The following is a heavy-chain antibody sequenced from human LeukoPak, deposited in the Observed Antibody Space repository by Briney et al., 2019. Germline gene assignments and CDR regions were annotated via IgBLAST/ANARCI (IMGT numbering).Heavy chain of an antibody. D-gene: IGHD3-3*01. CDR2: IIPIFGTA. CDR1: GGTFSSYA. CDR3: ATYYDFWSGYSPHLYYYYYYYMDV. Sequence: GASVKVSCKASGGTFSSYAISWVRQAPGQGLEWMGGIIPIFGTANYAQKFQGRVTITADKSTSTAYMELSSLRSEDTAVYYCATYYDFWSGYSPHLYYYYYYYMDVWGKGTTVTVSS. V-gene: IGHV1-69*06. J-gene: IGHJ6*03.